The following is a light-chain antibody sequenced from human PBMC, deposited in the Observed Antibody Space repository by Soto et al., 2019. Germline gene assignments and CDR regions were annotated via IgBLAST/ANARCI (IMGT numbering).Light chain of an antibody. V-gene: IGLV2-8*01. CDR3: CSYAGRSPVV. J-gene: IGLJ2*01. CDR1: SSDVGAYDY. CDR2: EIN. Sequence: QSALTQPPSASGSPGQSVTISCTGTSSDVGAYDYVSWYQQHPGKAPKLMIYEINKRPSGVPDRFSGSKSGNTASLTVSGLQAEDEADYYCCSYAGRSPVVFGGGTKVTVL.